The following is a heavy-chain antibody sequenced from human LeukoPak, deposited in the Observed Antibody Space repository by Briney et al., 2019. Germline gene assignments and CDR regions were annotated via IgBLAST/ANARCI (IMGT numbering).Heavy chain of an antibody. V-gene: IGHV3-7*02. CDR3: AGLRPGKSHFDY. D-gene: IGHD1-26*01. CDR2: IKNDGSDK. CDR1: GFTFATDW. J-gene: IGHJ4*02. Sequence: GGSLRLSCAVSGFTFATDWMGWVRQAPGKGLQWVANIKNDGSDKSYVDSVKGRFTISRDNPKNSLYLQMNRLIAEDTAVYYCAGLRPGKSHFDYWGQGTLVTVSA.